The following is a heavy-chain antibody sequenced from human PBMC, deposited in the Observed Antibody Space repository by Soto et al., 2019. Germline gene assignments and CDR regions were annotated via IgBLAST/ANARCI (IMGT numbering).Heavy chain of an antibody. CDR1: GFTFSNAW. CDR3: TTDRGSQYSSSWYCGVY. D-gene: IGHD6-13*01. CDR2: INSKTDGGTT. J-gene: IGHJ4*02. V-gene: IGHV3-15*07. Sequence: EVQLVESGGGLVKPGGSLRLSCAASGFTFSNAWMNWVRQAPGKGLEWVGRINSKTDGGTTDYAAPGKGRFTISRADSKNTLYLQMNSLKTEDTAVYYCTTDRGSQYSSSWYCGVYGGQGTLVTVSS.